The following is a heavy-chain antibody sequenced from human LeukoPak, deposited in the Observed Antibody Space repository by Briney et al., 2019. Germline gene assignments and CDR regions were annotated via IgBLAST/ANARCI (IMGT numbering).Heavy chain of an antibody. CDR1: GGSISSYY. J-gene: IGHJ5*02. CDR3: ARGDVFDWFGSLDP. Sequence: SSETLSLTCNVSGGSISSYYWSWIRQPPGKGLEWIGYIYYSGSTNYNPSLKSRITMSVDTSKNQFSLKLSSVTAADTAVYYCARGDVFDWFGSLDPWGQGTLVTVSS. V-gene: IGHV4-59*01. D-gene: IGHD3-9*01. CDR2: IYYSGST.